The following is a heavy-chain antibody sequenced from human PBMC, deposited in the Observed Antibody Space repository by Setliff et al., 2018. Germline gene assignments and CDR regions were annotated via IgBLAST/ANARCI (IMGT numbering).Heavy chain of an antibody. J-gene: IGHJ4*02. CDR2: VYYSGST. CDR1: GGSISSSYYY. V-gene: IGHV4-39*02. Sequence: SETLSLTCAVSGGSISSSYYYWGWIRQPPGKGLEWIGSVYYSGSTYYNPSLKSRVTISVDTSKNQFSLKLSSVTVEDTAVYYCARDCCVSARLSTNFDFWGRGALVTVSS. D-gene: IGHD6-6*01. CDR3: ARDCCVSARLSTNFDF.